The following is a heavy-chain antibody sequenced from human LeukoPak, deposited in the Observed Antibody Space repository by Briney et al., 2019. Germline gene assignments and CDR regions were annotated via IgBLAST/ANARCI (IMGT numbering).Heavy chain of an antibody. D-gene: IGHD2-2*01. CDR3: ARGPHCSSNSCQAWFDP. CDR1: GGSFRDDY. Sequence: SETLSLPCTFSGGSFRDDYWSWIRQPPGKGLEWIGNIYYSGSTKYNPSLKSRVTISIDTSRNQFSLKLTSVTAADTAVYYCARGPHCSSNSCQAWFDPWGQGTLVTVSS. V-gene: IGHV4-59*01. CDR2: IYYSGST. J-gene: IGHJ5*02.